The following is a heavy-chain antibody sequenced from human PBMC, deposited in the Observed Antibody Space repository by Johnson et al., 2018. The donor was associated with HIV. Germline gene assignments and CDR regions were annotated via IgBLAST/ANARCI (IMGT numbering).Heavy chain of an antibody. Sequence: QVKLVESGGGVVQPGGSLRLSCAASGFIFSSYAMHLVRQAPGKGLEWVAVISYDGSNKYYADSVKGRFTISRDNSKNTLYLQMNSLRAEDTAVYYCARAGQQWLADAFDIWGQGTMVTVSS. D-gene: IGHD6-19*01. J-gene: IGHJ3*02. V-gene: IGHV3-30*04. CDR2: ISYDGSNK. CDR3: ARAGQQWLADAFDI. CDR1: GFIFSSYA.